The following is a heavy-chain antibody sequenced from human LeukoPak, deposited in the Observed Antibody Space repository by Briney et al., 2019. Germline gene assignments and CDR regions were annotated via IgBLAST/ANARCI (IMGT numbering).Heavy chain of an antibody. CDR3: AREFLGETYCSGGSCYDNWFDP. V-gene: IGHV4-39*07. D-gene: IGHD2-15*01. CDR2: IYYSGST. CDR1: GGSISSSSYY. J-gene: IGHJ5*02. Sequence: SETLSLTCTVSGGSISSSSYYWGWIRQPPGKGLEWIGSIYYSGSTYYNPSLKSRVTISVDTSKNQFSLKLSSVTAADTAVYYCAREFLGETYCSGGSCYDNWFDPWGQGTLVTVSS.